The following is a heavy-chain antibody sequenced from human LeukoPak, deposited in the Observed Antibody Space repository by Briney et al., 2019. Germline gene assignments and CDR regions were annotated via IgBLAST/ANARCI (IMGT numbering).Heavy chain of an antibody. J-gene: IGHJ2*01. D-gene: IGHD3-9*01. Sequence: KPSETLSLTCTVSGGSINSDNYFWGWVRQPPGKGLEWIGTVYYSGSTQYNPSLKSRVTISVDTSKKHFSLKLRSVTAADTAIYYCARLFGAALTLYHQSYWYFDLWGRGTLVAVSS. CDR3: ARLFGAALTLYHQSYWYFDL. V-gene: IGHV4-39*02. CDR1: GGSINSDNYF. CDR2: VYYSGST.